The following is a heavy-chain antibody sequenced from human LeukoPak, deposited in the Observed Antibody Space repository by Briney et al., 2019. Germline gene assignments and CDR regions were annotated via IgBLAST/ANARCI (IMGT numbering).Heavy chain of an antibody. D-gene: IGHD3-22*01. J-gene: IGHJ4*02. CDR1: GGSISSYY. V-gene: IGHV4-59*12. Sequence: PSETLSLTCTVSGGSISSYYWSWIRQPPGKGLEWIGYISYSGSTNYNPSLKSRVTMSVDTSKNQFSLKLSSVTAADTAVYYCAREHDSSGYLYYFDYWGQGTLVTVSS. CDR2: ISYSGST. CDR3: AREHDSSGYLYYFDY.